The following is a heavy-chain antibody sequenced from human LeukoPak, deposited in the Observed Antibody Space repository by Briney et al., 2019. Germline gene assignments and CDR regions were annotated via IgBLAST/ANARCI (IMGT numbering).Heavy chain of an antibody. CDR2: IYYSGST. J-gene: IGHJ5*02. CDR3: ARLAGRGDWFDP. V-gene: IGHV4-59*11. CDR1: GGSISSHY. Sequence: SETLSLTCTASGGSISSHYWSWIRQPPGKGLEWIGYIYYSGSTNYNPSLKSRVTISVDTSKNQFSLKLSSVTAADTAVYYCARLAGRGDWFDPWGQGTLVTVSS. D-gene: IGHD3-10*01.